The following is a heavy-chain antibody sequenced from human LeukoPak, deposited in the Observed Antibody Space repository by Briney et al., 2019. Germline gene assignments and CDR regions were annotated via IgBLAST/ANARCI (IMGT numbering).Heavy chain of an antibody. CDR3: AKDRVLFEYSYPDRSSYYFDY. CDR1: GFTFSNYA. V-gene: IGHV3-23*01. Sequence: QTGGSLRLSCAASGFTFSNYAMSWVRQAPGKGLEWVSAISGSGGSTYYADSVKGRFTISRDNSKNTLYLQMNSLRAEDTAVYYCAKDRVLFEYSYPDRSSYYFDYWGQGTLVTVFS. D-gene: IGHD5-18*01. CDR2: ISGSGGST. J-gene: IGHJ4*02.